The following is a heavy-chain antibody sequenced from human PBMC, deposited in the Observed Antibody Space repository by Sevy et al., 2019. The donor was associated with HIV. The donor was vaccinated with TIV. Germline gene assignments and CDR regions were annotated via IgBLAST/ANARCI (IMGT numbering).Heavy chain of an antibody. J-gene: IGHJ4*02. CDR3: TRHRLSMVWGIIMAYYFGY. CDR2: IRSESNSHAT. D-gene: IGHD3-10*01. CDR1: GFTFSGSA. V-gene: IGHV3-73*01. Sequence: GGSLRLSCAASGFTFSGSAIHWVRQASGKGLEWVGRIRSESNSHATAYAASVKGRFTISRDDSKNTAYLQMNSLKTEDTAVYYCTRHRLSMVWGIIMAYYFGYWGPGTLVTVSS.